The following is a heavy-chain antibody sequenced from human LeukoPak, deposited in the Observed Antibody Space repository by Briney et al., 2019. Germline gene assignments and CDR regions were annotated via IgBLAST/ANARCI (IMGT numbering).Heavy chain of an antibody. V-gene: IGHV4-34*01. CDR3: ARVLVRYFDWSRRYYFDY. Sequence: SETLSLTCAVYGGSFSGYYWSWIRQPPGKGLEWIGEINHSGSTNYNPSLKSRVTISVDTSKNQFSLKLSSVTAADTAVYYCARVLVRYFDWSRRYYFDYWGQGTLVTVSS. CDR2: INHSGST. J-gene: IGHJ4*02. CDR1: GGSFSGYY. D-gene: IGHD3-9*01.